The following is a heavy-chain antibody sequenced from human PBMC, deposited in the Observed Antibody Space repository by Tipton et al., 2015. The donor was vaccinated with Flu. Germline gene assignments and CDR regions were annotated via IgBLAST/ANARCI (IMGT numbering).Heavy chain of an antibody. CDR3: ARGAYSSSGNWFGP. CDR2: IYYNERS. J-gene: IGHJ5*02. D-gene: IGHD6-6*01. Sequence: LSLTCTVSGGSISSGGYYWSWIRQQPGKGLEWIGYIYYNERSYYNPSLESRFSISIDTSKNQFSLKVNSVTAADTAVYYCARGAYSSSGNWFGPWGQGALVTVSS. CDR1: GGSISSGGYY. V-gene: IGHV4-31*03.